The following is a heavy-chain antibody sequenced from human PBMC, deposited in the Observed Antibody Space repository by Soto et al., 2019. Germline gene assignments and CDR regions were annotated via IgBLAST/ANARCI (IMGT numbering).Heavy chain of an antibody. CDR1: GFTFSSYA. CDR2: ISGSGGST. Sequence: GGSLRLSCAASGFTFSSYAMSWVRQAPGKGLEWVSAISGSGGSTYYADSVKGRFTISRDNSKNTLYLQMNSLRAEDTAVYYCAKVGSSYYYDSSGYYFFGGFAYWGQGTLVTVSS. V-gene: IGHV3-23*01. D-gene: IGHD3-22*01. J-gene: IGHJ4*02. CDR3: AKVGSSYYYDSSGYYFFGGFAY.